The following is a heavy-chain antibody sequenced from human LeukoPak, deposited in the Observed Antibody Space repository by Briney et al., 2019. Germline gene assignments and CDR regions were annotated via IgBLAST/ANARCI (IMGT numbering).Heavy chain of an antibody. CDR3: ARDQAAVTPAYFQH. CDR1: GFTFSSYA. Sequence: GGSLRLSCAASGFTFSSYAMHWVRQAPGKGLEWVAVISYDGSNKYYADSVKGRFTISRDNSKNTLYLQMNSLRAEDTAVYYCARDQAAVTPAYFQHWGQGTLVTVSS. J-gene: IGHJ1*01. D-gene: IGHD6-13*01. V-gene: IGHV3-30-3*01. CDR2: ISYDGSNK.